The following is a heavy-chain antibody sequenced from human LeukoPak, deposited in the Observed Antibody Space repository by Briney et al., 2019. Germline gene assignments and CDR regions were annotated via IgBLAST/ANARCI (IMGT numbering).Heavy chain of an antibody. V-gene: IGHV3-7*01. CDR2: INQGGNDK. D-gene: IGHD4-17*01. Sequence: PGGSLRLSCAASGSIFSSRWMSWVRQAPGKGLEWVASINQGGNDKRHADSVRGRFTISRDNAKNLLSLQLNSPRAEDTAIYYCATLKDSVTTFDNWGQGTLVTVSS. J-gene: IGHJ4*02. CDR3: ATLKDSVTTFDN. CDR1: GSIFSSRW.